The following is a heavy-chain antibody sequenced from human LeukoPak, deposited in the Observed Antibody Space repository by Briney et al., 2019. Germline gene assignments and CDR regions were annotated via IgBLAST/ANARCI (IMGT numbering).Heavy chain of an antibody. V-gene: IGHV3-15*01. Sequence: PGGSLRLSCAASGFTFSNAWMSWVRQAPGKGLEWVGRIKSKTDGGTTGYAAPVKGRFTISRDDSKNTLYLQMNSLKTEHTAVYYCHIVVVPAATVHFDYWGQGTLVTVSP. CDR2: IKSKTDGGTT. J-gene: IGHJ4*02. D-gene: IGHD2-2*01. CDR3: HIVVVPAATVHFDY. CDR1: GFTFSNAW.